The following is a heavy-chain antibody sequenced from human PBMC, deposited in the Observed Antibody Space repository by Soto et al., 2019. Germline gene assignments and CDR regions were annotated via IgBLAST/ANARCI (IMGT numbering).Heavy chain of an antibody. Sequence: ESGGGLVQPGGSLRLSCAASGFTFNTHWMAWVRQVAGKGLEWVANMKGDSSEKYYVESVKGRFIISRDNAKNSLYLQMNSLRVEDTAVYYCARDVRGGYFDLWGRGTLVTVSA. CDR3: ARDVRGGYFDL. V-gene: IGHV3-7*05. CDR2: MKGDSSEK. CDR1: GFTFNTHW. J-gene: IGHJ2*01. D-gene: IGHD3-16*01.